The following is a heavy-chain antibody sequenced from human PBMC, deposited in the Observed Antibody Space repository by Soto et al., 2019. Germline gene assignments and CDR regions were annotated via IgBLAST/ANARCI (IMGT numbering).Heavy chain of an antibody. J-gene: IGHJ4*02. CDR2: ISHTGVT. CDR3: ARGIVVDNY. D-gene: IGHD2-21*01. V-gene: IGHV4-34*01. CDR1: GGSISGFC. Sequence: SETLSLTCGVSGGSISGFCWNWIRQSPGKGLEWIGEISHTGVTNYNPSLKGRVTISVDTSRNQFSLKLSSVTAADTAVYYCARGIVVDNYWGQGTLVTVSS.